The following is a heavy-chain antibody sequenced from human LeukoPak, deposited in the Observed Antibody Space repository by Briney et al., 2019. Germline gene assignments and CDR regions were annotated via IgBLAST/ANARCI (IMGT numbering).Heavy chain of an antibody. V-gene: IGHV1-69*05. J-gene: IGHJ1*01. CDR3: AIWSSSSDFQH. Sequence: ASVKVSCKASGGTFSSYAISWVRQAPGQGLEWMGGIIPIFGTANYAQKFQGRVTITTDESTSTAYMELSSLGSQDTAVYYCAIWSSSSDFQHWGQGTLVTVSS. CDR2: IIPIFGTA. CDR1: GGTFSSYA. D-gene: IGHD6-6*01.